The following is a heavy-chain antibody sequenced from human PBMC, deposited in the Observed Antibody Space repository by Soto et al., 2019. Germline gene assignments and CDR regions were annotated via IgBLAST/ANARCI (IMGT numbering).Heavy chain of an antibody. V-gene: IGHV3-23*01. CDR1: GFTVIGYA. CDR3: ARSPNYYYYGFDV. J-gene: IGHJ6*02. CDR2: ISGSGGST. D-gene: IGHD3-10*01. Sequence: LKXSCAKSGFTVIGYAMSWVRQAPGKGLEWVSAISGSGGSTYYADSVKGRFTISRDTSKSQVSLTLTSMTAADAALYYCARSPNYYYYGFDVWGQGTAVTVSS.